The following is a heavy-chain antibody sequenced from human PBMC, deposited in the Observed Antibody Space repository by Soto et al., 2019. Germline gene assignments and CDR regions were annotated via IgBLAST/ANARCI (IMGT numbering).Heavy chain of an antibody. V-gene: IGHV3-23*01. J-gene: IGHJ4*02. CDR1: GFTFSSYA. CDR3: ALDYGDYYFDY. CDR2: ISGSGGSA. D-gene: IGHD4-17*01. Sequence: GGSLRLSCAASGFTFSSYAMSWVRQAPGKGLEWVSAISGSGGSAYYADSVKGRFTISRDNSKNTLYLQMNSLRAEDTAVYYCALDYGDYYFDYWGQGTLVTVSS.